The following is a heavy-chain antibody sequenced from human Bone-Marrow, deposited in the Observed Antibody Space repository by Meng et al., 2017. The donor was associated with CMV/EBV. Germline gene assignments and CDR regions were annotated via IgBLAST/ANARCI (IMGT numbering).Heavy chain of an antibody. CDR3: ARGSEDFWSGYYLD. D-gene: IGHD3-3*01. CDR2: ISSSSSYI. CDR1: GVTFSIYS. J-gene: IGHJ4*02. Sequence: ASGVTFSIYSMDWVRQAQGKGLEWVSSISSSSSYIYYADSVKGRFTISRDNAKNSLYLQMNSLRAEDTAVYYCARGSEDFWSGYYLDWGQGTLVTVSS. V-gene: IGHV3-21*01.